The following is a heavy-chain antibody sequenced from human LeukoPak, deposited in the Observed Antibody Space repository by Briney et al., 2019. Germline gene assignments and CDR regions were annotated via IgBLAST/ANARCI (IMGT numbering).Heavy chain of an antibody. Sequence: SETLSLTCTVSGGSISSSSYYWGWIRQPPGKGLEWIGSIYYSGSTYYNPSLKSRVTISVDTSKNQFSLKLSSVTAADTAVCYCATISSSWLRPAFDYWGQGTLVTVSS. CDR1: GGSISSSSYY. J-gene: IGHJ4*02. CDR2: IYYSGST. V-gene: IGHV4-39*01. CDR3: ATISSSWLRPAFDY. D-gene: IGHD6-13*01.